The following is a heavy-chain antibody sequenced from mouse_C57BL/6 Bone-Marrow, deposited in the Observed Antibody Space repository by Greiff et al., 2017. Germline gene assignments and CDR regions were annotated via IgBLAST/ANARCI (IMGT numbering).Heavy chain of an antibody. CDR2: IYPGSGST. J-gene: IGHJ2*01. CDR3: AREDTTVVYFDY. D-gene: IGHD1-1*01. V-gene: IGHV1-55*01. Sequence: QVQLQQPGAELVKPGASVKMSCKASGYTFTSYWITWVKQRPGQGLEWIGDIYPGSGSTNYNEKFKSKATLTVDTSSSTAYMQLSSLTSEDSAVYYGAREDTTVVYFDYWGQGTTLTVSS. CDR1: GYTFTSYW.